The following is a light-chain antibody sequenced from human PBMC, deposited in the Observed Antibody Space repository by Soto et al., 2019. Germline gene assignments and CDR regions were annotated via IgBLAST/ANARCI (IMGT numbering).Light chain of an antibody. CDR2: GAS. Sequence: EIVMTQSPATLSVSPGERATLSCRASQSVSSNLAWYQQKPGPAPRLLIYGASPRATGIPARFSGSGSGTEFTLTISSLQSEDFAVYYCQQYNNWPQITFGGGTKVEIK. V-gene: IGKV3-15*01. CDR1: QSVSSN. CDR3: QQYNNWPQIT. J-gene: IGKJ4*01.